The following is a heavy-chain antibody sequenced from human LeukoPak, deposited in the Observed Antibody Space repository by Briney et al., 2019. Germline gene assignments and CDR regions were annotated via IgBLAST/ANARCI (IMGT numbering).Heavy chain of an antibody. CDR3: ARDSSAERGQQLAN. D-gene: IGHD6-13*01. J-gene: IGHJ4*02. CDR2: ISSKSRYI. V-gene: IGHV3-21*01. CDR1: GFTFSSYS. Sequence: GGSLRLSCVVSGFTFSSYSINWVRQAPGKGLEWVSSISSKSRYIYYADSVKGRFTISRDNARNSLFLQMNSLRVEDTAVYYCARDSSAERGQQLANWGQGTLVIVSS.